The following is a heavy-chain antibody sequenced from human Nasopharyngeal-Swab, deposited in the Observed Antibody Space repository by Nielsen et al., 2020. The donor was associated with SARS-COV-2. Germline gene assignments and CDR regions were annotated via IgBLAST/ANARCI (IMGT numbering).Heavy chain of an antibody. V-gene: IGHV4-34*01. CDR1: GGSFGGYS. D-gene: IGHD3-10*01. CDR3: ARARRPSSMVRHRLYWFDL. J-gene: IGHJ5*02. Sequence: SETLSLTCTLHGGSFGGYSWSWIRQPPGKGLEWIGEINHSGRTNNNPTLRSRVTISVDTSKKQFYLKLSSVSVADTAVYYCARARRPSSMVRHRLYWFDLWGQGTLVTVSS. CDR2: INHSGRT.